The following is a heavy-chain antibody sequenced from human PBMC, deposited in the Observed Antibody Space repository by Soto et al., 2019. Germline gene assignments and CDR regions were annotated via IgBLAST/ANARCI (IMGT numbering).Heavy chain of an antibody. V-gene: IGHV1-69*04. CDR1: GGTFSNDI. Sequence: SVKVSCKASGGTFSNDIITWVRQAPGQGLEWMGRIIPLLDITNYAQKFQGRVTITADKSTSTAYMELNSLRSEDPAVYYCVRDSPIGSKYTVYDAIDCWG. J-gene: IGHJ4*01. D-gene: IGHD5-12*01. CDR2: IIPLLDIT. CDR3: VRDSPIGSKYTVYDAIDC.